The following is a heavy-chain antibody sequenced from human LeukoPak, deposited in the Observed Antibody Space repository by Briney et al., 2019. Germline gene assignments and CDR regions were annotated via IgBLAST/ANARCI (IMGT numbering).Heavy chain of an antibody. CDR2: INRDGNTI. Sequence: PGGSLRLSCAASGFTFSIYWMHWVRQAPGKGLVWVSHINRDGNTITYADSVKGRFTISRDNAKNTLYLQMNSLRAEDTAVYYCARDSTTVVTYRADYWGQGTLVTVSS. CDR1: GFTFSIYW. D-gene: IGHD4-23*01. J-gene: IGHJ4*02. V-gene: IGHV3-74*01. CDR3: ARDSTTVVTYRADY.